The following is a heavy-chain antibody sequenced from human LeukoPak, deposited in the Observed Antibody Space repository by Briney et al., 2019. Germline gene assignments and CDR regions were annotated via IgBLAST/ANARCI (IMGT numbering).Heavy chain of an antibody. CDR1: GFTFSRNG. D-gene: IGHD1-26*01. CDR3: AKGGAQV. J-gene: IGHJ4*02. CDR2: ISSSGGST. Sequence: GGSLRLSCAASGFTFSRNGMTWVRQAPGKGLEWVSAISSSGGSTYYADSVRGRFIISRDSSKNMLYLQMNSLRVEDTAVYYCAKGGAQVGGQGTLVTVSS. V-gene: IGHV3-23*01.